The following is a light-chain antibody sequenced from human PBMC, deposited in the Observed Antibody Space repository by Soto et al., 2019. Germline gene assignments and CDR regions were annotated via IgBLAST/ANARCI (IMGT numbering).Light chain of an antibody. J-gene: IGKJ1*01. V-gene: IGKV3-20*01. CDR3: QHYGTSSRT. CDR1: QSVTTNY. Sequence: EIVLTQSPGTLSLSPGERATLSCSASQSVTTNYLAWYQQKPGQAPRLLIYGASSRATGIPDRFSGSGSGTDFTLTISRLEPEDFVVYYCQHYGTSSRTFGQGTKVEIK. CDR2: GAS.